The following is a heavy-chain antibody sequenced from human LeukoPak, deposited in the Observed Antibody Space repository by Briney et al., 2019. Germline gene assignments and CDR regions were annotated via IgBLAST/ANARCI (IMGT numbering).Heavy chain of an antibody. CDR1: GFTFSSYW. Sequence: GGSLRLSCAASGFTFSSYWISWVRQAPGKGLEWVANIKQGGSEKYYVDSVKGRFTISRDNAKNSLYLQTNSLRAEDTAVYYCAGTDYGDYRIDYWGQGALVTVSS. CDR2: IKQGGSEK. CDR3: AGTDYGDYRIDY. J-gene: IGHJ4*02. V-gene: IGHV3-7*01. D-gene: IGHD4-17*01.